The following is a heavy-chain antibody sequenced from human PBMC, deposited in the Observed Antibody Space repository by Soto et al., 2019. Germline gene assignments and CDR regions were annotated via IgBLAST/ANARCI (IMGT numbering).Heavy chain of an antibody. CDR2: IYHSGNT. J-gene: IGHJ5*02. V-gene: IGHV4-31*03. D-gene: IGHD2-2*01. CDR1: GGSITTGGSY. CDR3: ARASFQVPYAKPYADP. Sequence: PSETLSLTCTVSGGSITTGGSYWSWIRQHPGKGLEWIGNIYHSGNTYYNPSLKSRLTISVDTSKNHFSLMVDSVTAADTAVYYWARASFQVPYAKPYADPGGQGPLVTAS.